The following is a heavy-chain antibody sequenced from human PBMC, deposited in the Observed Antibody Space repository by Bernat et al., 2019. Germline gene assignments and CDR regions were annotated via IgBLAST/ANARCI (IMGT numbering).Heavy chain of an antibody. Sequence: EVQVVESGGGLVQPGRSLRLACTASGFIFGDYAMSWVRQAPGKGLEWVGIIRTRAYGGATDYAASVEGRFTISRDDSKSIAYLQMNSLKIEDTAVNYCTRAARGPDYWGQGTLVTVSS. CDR2: IRTRAYGGAT. CDR3: TRAARGPDY. V-gene: IGHV3-49*04. D-gene: IGHD1-26*01. J-gene: IGHJ4*02. CDR1: GFIFGDYA.